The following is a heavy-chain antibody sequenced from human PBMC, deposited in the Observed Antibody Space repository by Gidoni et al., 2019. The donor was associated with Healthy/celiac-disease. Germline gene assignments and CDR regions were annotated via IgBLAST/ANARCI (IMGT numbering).Heavy chain of an antibody. Sequence: QVQLQEPGRGLVKPSETLSLTCTVSGGSSSSYYWSWVRQPPGKGLEWLGYIYYSGSTNYNPSLKSRVTISVDTSKNQFSLKLSSVTATDTAVYYCARGEAIAAREAYYFDYWGQGTLVTVSS. CDR3: ARGEAIAAREAYYFDY. V-gene: IGHV4-59*01. CDR1: GGSSSSYY. D-gene: IGHD6-6*01. CDR2: IYYSGST. J-gene: IGHJ4*02.